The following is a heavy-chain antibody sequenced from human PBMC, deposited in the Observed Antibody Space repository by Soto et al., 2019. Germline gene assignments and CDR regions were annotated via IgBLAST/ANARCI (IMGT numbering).Heavy chain of an antibody. J-gene: IGHJ4*02. Sequence: SETLSLTCTVSGGSISSYYWSWIRQPPGKGLEWIGFIYYSGSTNYNPSLKSRVTISVDTSKNQFSLKLSSVTAADTAVYYCARYSGTYYVYWGQGTLVTVSS. CDR2: IYYSGST. CDR3: ARYSGTYYVY. CDR1: GGSISSYY. D-gene: IGHD1-26*01. V-gene: IGHV4-59*01.